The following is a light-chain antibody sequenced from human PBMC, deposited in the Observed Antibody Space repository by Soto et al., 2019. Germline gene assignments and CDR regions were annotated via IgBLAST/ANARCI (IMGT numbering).Light chain of an antibody. Sequence: EIVMTQSPGTLSLSPGEVATLSCRASQSVSGSYLAWYQQKPGQAPRLVIYATSNRATGIPARFSGSGSGTDFTLTINRLEPEDFAVYYCQQYGSSLYTFGQGTKVDIK. CDR3: QQYGSSLYT. V-gene: IGKV3-20*01. CDR2: ATS. CDR1: QSVSGSY. J-gene: IGKJ2*01.